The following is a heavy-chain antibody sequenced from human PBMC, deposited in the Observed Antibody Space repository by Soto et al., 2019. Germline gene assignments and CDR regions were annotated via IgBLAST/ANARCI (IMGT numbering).Heavy chain of an antibody. CDR2: IIPLFGTA. Sequence: SVKVSCKASGGTFNKYAIDWVRQAPGQGLEWMGGIIPLFGTANYAQKFQGRVTITADEATSTAYMELSSLRSEDTAVYYCARQLDYDTSGYYYAYWGQGTLVTVSS. D-gene: IGHD3-22*01. J-gene: IGHJ4*02. V-gene: IGHV1-69*13. CDR1: GGTFNKYA. CDR3: ARQLDYDTSGYYYAY.